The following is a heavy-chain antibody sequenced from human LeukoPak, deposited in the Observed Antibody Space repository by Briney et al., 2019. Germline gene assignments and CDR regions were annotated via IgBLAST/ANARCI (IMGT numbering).Heavy chain of an antibody. J-gene: IGHJ6*02. V-gene: IGHV1-3*01. D-gene: IGHD2-15*01. CDR1: GYTFTSYA. CDR3: ARDPLDCSGGSCYSHLYYYYGMDV. Sequence: GASVKVSCKASGYTFTSYAMHWVRQAPGQRPEWMGWINAGNGNTKYSQKFQGRVTITRDTSASTAYMELSSLRSEDTAVYYCARDPLDCSGGSCYSHLYYYYGMDVWGQGTTVTVSS. CDR2: INAGNGNT.